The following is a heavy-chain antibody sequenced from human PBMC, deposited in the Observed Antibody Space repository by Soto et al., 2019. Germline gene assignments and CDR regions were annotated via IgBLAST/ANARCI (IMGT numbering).Heavy chain of an antibody. CDR3: ARGGGLRGSGSYYKSTLDY. V-gene: IGHV1-69*02. J-gene: IGHJ4*02. CDR2: IIPTLGIA. D-gene: IGHD3-10*01. Sequence: QVQLVQSGAEVKKPGSSVKVSCKASGGTFSSYTISWVRQAPGQGLEWMGRIIPTLGIANYAQKFKGRVTITADKSTSTAYMELSSLRSEDTAVYYCARGGGLRGSGSYYKSTLDYWGQGTLVTVSS. CDR1: GGTFSSYT.